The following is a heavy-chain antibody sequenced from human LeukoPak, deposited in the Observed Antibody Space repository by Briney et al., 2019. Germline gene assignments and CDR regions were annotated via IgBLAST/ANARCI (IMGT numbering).Heavy chain of an antibody. V-gene: IGHV3-21*04. D-gene: IGHD3-10*01. Sequence: GGSLRLSCAASGFTFSSYSMNWVRQAPGKGLEWVSSISSSSSYIYYADSVKGRFTISRDNAKNSLYLQMNSLRAEDTAAYYCARDLWFGEFDYWGQGTLVTVSS. CDR3: ARDLWFGEFDY. CDR2: ISSSSSYI. CDR1: GFTFSSYS. J-gene: IGHJ4*02.